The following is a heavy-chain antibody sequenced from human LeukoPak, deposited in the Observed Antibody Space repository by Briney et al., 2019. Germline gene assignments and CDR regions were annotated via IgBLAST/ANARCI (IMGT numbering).Heavy chain of an antibody. V-gene: IGHV4-31*03. CDR1: GGSISSGGYY. D-gene: IGHD3-22*01. CDR2: IYYSGST. CDR3: ARLTVRGLGRYYDSSGSHPSGYFDY. Sequence: SETLSLTCTVSGGSISSGGYYWSWLRQHPGKGLEWIGYIYYSGSTYYNPSLKSRVTISVDTSKNQFSLKLSSVTAADTAVYYCARLTVRGLGRYYDSSGSHPSGYFDYWGQGTLVTVSS. J-gene: IGHJ4*02.